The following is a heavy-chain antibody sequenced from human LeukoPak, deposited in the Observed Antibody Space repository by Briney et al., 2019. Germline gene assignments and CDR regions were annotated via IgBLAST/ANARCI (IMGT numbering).Heavy chain of an antibody. D-gene: IGHD2-15*01. V-gene: IGHV4-59*01. J-gene: IGHJ4*02. Sequence: PSETLSLTCTVSGGSISTYYWSWLRQPPGKGLEWIGYIYYSGSTNYNPSLKSRVTMLVDTSKNQFSLKLSSVTAADTAVYYCARSSHCSGGSCYSLTGVGYWGQGTLVTASS. CDR3: ARSSHCSGGSCYSLTGVGY. CDR1: GGSISTYY. CDR2: IYYSGST.